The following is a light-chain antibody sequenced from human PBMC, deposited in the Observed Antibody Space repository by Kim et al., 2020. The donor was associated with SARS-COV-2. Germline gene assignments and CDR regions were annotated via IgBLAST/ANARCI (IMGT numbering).Light chain of an antibody. J-gene: IGKJ1*01. V-gene: IGKV3-15*01. Sequence: EIVMTQSPATLSVSPGERATLSCRASQSVSSNLAWYLQKPGQAPRLLIFGASTRATGLPARFSGSGSGTEFTLTISSLQSEDFAVYYCQQYNNWPPWTFGQGTKVDIK. CDR3: QQYNNWPPWT. CDR2: GAS. CDR1: QSVSSN.